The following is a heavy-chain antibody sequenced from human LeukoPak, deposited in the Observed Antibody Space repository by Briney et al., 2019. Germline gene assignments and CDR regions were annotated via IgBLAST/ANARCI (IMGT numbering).Heavy chain of an antibody. J-gene: IGHJ4*02. CDR1: GYTFTSYD. V-gene: IGHV1-46*01. CDR2: INPSGGST. D-gene: IGHD2-21*01. CDR3: ARDSLRRLVKSLLVDDLLWMSSVDY. Sequence: GASVKVSCKASGYTFTSYDINWVRQATGQGLEWMGIINPSGGSTSYAQKFQGRVTMTRDTSTSTVYMELSSLRSEDTAVYYCARDSLRRLVKSLLVDDLLWMSSVDYWGQGTLVTVSS.